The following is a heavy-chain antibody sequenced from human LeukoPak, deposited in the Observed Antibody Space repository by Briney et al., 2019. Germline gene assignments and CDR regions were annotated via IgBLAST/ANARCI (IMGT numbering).Heavy chain of an antibody. V-gene: IGHV3-7*01. Sequence: GGSLRLSCVASDFTFDFYWMTWVRQRPGKGLEWLANIHPDGSQKYYVDSVKGRFTFSRDNPKNSFYLQINNLRAEDTAVYYCGRLAHNAWYAIDFWGQGTLVTVSS. CDR3: GRLAHNAWYAIDF. D-gene: IGHD2-2*01. J-gene: IGHJ4*02. CDR2: IHPDGSQK. CDR1: DFTFDFYW.